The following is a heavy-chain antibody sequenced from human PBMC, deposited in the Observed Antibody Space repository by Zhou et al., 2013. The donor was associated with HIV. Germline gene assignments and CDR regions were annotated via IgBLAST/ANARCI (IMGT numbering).Heavy chain of an antibody. CDR1: GYSFTTYG. J-gene: IGHJ6*04. V-gene: IGHV1-69*13. CDR3: ARDRRPFLGGDRTSSFYQCMDV. Sequence: QVQLMQSGGELKKPGATLRVSCKASGYSFTTYGISWVRQAPGQGLEWMGGIIPFFGTANYAQKFQGRVAITAAESTRTAYLELSGLRSDDTAVYYCARDRRPFLGGDRTSSFYQCMDVWGKGTTVTVSS. CDR2: IIPFFGTA. D-gene: IGHD2-2*01.